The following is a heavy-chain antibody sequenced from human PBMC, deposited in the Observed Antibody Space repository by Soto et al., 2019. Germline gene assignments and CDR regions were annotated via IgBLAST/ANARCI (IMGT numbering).Heavy chain of an antibody. J-gene: IGHJ3*02. D-gene: IGHD3-22*01. Sequence: PGGSLRLSCAASGFTFSSYGMHWVRQAPGKGLEWVAVIWYDGSNKYYADSVKGRFTISRDNSKNTLYLQMNSLRAEDTAVYYCARGRDYYDSSGYYGAFDIWGQGTMVTVSS. CDR3: ARGRDYYDSSGYYGAFDI. V-gene: IGHV3-33*01. CDR2: IWYDGSNK. CDR1: GFTFSSYG.